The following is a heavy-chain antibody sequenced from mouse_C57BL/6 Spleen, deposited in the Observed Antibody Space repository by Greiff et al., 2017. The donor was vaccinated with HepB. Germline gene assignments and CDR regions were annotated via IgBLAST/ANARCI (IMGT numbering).Heavy chain of an antibody. CDR2: FHPYNDDT. V-gene: IGHV1-47*01. D-gene: IGHD2-5*01. Sequence: VKLQESGAELVKPGASVKMSCKASGYTFTTYPIEWMKQNHGKSLEWIGNFHPYNDDTKYNEKFKGKATLTVEKSSSTVYLELSRLTSDDSAVYYCARRGYSNYGTSYFDYWGQGTTLTVSS. CDR3: ARRGYSNYGTSYFDY. J-gene: IGHJ2*01. CDR1: GYTFTTYP.